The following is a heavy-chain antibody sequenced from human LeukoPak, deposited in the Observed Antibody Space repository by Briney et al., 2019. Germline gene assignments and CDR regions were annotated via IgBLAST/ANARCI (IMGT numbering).Heavy chain of an antibody. CDR1: GGTFSSYA. V-gene: IGHV1-69*05. CDR2: IIPIFGTA. CDR3: ARLGLAAVGGYDLAGVDY. J-gene: IGHJ4*02. Sequence: ASVKVSCKASGGTFSSYAISWVRQAPGQGLEWMGRIIPIFGTANYAQKFQGRVTITTDESTSTAYTELSSLRSEDTAVYYCARLGLAAVGGYDLAGVDYWGQGTLVTVSS. D-gene: IGHD5-12*01.